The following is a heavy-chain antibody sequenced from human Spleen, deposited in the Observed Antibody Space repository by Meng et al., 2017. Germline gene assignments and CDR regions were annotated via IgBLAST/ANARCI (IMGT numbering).Heavy chain of an antibody. CDR1: GGSFSGYY. J-gene: IGHJ4*02. D-gene: IGHD6-19*01. V-gene: IGHV4-34*01. Sequence: SQTLSLTCAVYGGSFSGYYWSWIRQPPGKGLEWIGEINHSGSTNYNPSLKSRVTISVDTSKNQFSLKLSSVTAADTAVYYCASSRGIAVAGRWEFDYWGQGTLVTVSS. CDR3: ASSRGIAVAGRWEFDY. CDR2: INHSGST.